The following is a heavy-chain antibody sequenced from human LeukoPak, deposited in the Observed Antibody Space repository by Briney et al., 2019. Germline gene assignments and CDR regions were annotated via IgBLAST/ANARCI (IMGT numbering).Heavy chain of an antibody. CDR1: GFTFSSDA. J-gene: IGHJ6*03. D-gene: IGHD3-10*01. V-gene: IGHV3-23*01. CDR3: AKGGAVSSKTITMVRGTRRYYYYMDV. Sequence: GGSLRLSCAASGFTFSSDAMSWVREAPGKGLEWVSAISHTGNTYHADSVKGRFTISRDSSKNTLFLQMNSLRAEDTAVYYCAKGGAVSSKTITMVRGTRRYYYYMDVWGKGTTVTISS. CDR2: ISHTGNT.